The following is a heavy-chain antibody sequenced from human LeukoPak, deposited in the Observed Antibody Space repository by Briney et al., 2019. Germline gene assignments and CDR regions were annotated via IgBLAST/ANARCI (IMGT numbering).Heavy chain of an antibody. CDR2: ITASARTT. J-gene: IGHJ4*02. CDR1: GFNFRSYG. Sequence: GGSLRLSCEASGFNFRSYGMNWVRQAPGKGLGWVSGITASARTTYYADSVKGRFTISRDNSKNTLSLQMSSLRAEDTAVYYCAKDLDGSGMYGGIDSWGQGTLVTVSS. V-gene: IGHV3-23*01. D-gene: IGHD6-19*01. CDR3: AKDLDGSGMYGGIDS.